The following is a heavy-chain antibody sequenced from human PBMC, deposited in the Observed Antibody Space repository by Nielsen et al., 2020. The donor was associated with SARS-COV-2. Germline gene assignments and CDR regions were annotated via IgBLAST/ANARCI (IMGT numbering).Heavy chain of an antibody. J-gene: IGHJ6*03. CDR2: INHSGST. D-gene: IGHD2-2*01. Sequence: SETLSLTCTVSGGSISSSGYYWSWIRQPPGKGLEWIGEINHSGSTNYNPSLKSRVTISVDTSKNQFSLKLSSVTAADTAVYYCARGGGCSSTSCLNMDVWGKGTTVTVSS. CDR3: ARGGGCSSTSCLNMDV. CDR1: GGSISSSGYY. V-gene: IGHV4-39*07.